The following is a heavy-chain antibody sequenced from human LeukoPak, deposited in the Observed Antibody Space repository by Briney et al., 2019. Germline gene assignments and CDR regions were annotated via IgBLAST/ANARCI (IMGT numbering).Heavy chain of an antibody. CDR3: ARPGSSGYYFDY. D-gene: IGHD6-19*01. Sequence: SETLSLTCTVSGGSVSSASYYWSWIRQPPGKGLEWIGSIYYSGSTYYNPSLKSRVTISVDTSKNQFSLKLSSVTAADTAVYYCARPGSSGYYFDYWGQGTLVTVSS. CDR2: IYYSGST. J-gene: IGHJ4*02. CDR1: GGSVSSASYY. V-gene: IGHV4-39*01.